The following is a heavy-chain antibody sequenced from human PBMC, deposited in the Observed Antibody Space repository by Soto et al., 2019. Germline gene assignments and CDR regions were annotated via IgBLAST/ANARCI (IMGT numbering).Heavy chain of an antibody. D-gene: IGHD3-16*01. CDR3: AREMGACSDSSCYPGPYDS. CDR1: GFTFTSYS. Sequence: GGSLRLSCAASGFTFTSYSMDWVRQAPGQGLEWVSYITSKSTTIKYADSVKGRFTVSRDNAKNSLYLQLNSLRDEDTAVYYCAREMGACSDSSCYPGPYDSWGQGTLVTVSS. CDR2: ITSKSTTI. J-gene: IGHJ5*02. V-gene: IGHV3-48*02.